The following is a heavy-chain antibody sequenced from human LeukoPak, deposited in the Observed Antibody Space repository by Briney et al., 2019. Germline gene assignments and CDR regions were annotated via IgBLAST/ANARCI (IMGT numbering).Heavy chain of an antibody. CDR2: IYRSEIT. D-gene: IGHD2-21*02. CDR3: ARDSDLRRFYS. Sequence: SETLSLTCSVSGYSISSGSYWGWIRQPPGKGLEWIGTIYRSEITYYNPSLKSRVTVSVDTSKNQFSLKLISVTAADTAVYYCARDSDLRRFYSWGQGALVTVSS. J-gene: IGHJ5*01. V-gene: IGHV4-38-2*02. CDR1: GYSISSGSY.